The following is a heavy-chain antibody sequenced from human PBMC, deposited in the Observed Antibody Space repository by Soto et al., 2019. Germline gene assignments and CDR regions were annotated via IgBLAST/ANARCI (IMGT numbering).Heavy chain of an antibody. V-gene: IGHV3-23*01. D-gene: IGHD3-3*01. J-gene: IGHJ4*02. CDR2: ISGSGGST. Sequence: EVQLLESGGGLVQPGGSLRLSCAASGFTFSSYAMSWVRQAPGKGLECVSSISGSGGSTYYADPVKGRFTIYRDNSKNTLYLQMNSLRAEDTTVYYCAKLVPIFGVVGDYLGKGTLVTVSS. CDR3: AKLVPIFGVVGDY. CDR1: GFTFSSYA.